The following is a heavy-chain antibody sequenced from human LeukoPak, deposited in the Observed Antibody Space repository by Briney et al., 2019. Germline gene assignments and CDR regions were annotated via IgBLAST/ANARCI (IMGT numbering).Heavy chain of an antibody. J-gene: IGHJ3*02. Sequence: SETLSLTCTVSGGSISSYYWIWIRQPPGKGLEWIGYIYYSGSTNYNPSLKSRVTISVDTSKNQFSLKLSSVTAADTAVYYCARQGYYDSSGYPWDAFDIWGQGTMATVSS. CDR3: ARQGYYDSSGYPWDAFDI. V-gene: IGHV4-59*08. D-gene: IGHD3-22*01. CDR1: GGSISSYY. CDR2: IYYSGST.